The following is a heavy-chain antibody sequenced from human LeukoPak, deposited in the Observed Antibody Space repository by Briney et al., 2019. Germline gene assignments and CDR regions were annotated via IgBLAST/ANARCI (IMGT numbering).Heavy chain of an antibody. J-gene: IGHJ4*02. Sequence: PGGSLRLSCAASGFTFSDYYMSWIRQAPGKWLEWVSYISSSGSTIYYADSVKGRFTISRDNAKHSLYLQMNSLRAEDTAVYYCARDCIVGASPYDYWGQGTLVTVSS. CDR3: ARDCIVGASPYDY. D-gene: IGHD1-26*01. CDR1: GFTFSDYY. CDR2: ISSSGSTI. V-gene: IGHV3-11*01.